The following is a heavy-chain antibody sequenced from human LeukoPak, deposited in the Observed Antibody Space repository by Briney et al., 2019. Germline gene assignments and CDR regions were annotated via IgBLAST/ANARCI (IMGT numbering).Heavy chain of an antibody. D-gene: IGHD6-13*01. Sequence: PGGSLRLSCAASGFTVSSNYMSWVRQAPGKGLEWVSVIYSGGSTYYADSVKGRFTISRDNSKNTLYLQMNSLRAEDTAVYYCARVGAKQQLEIYYYYYMDVWGKGTTVTISS. V-gene: IGHV3-53*01. CDR3: ARVGAKQQLEIYYYYYMDV. CDR1: GFTVSSNY. J-gene: IGHJ6*03. CDR2: IYSGGST.